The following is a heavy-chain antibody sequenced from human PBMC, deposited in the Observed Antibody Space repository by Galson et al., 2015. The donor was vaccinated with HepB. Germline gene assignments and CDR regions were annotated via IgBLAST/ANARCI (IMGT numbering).Heavy chain of an antibody. V-gene: IGHV1-58*01. Sequence: SVKVSCKASGFTFSGSAVQWVRQTRGQRLEWMGRIVVGSGDTDLAPKFHKRLTFTRDTSASTAYMELSSLTPDDTAVYYCLARNYCTDNNCDNFDYWGQGTLVTVSS. CDR3: LARNYCTDNNCDNFDY. D-gene: IGHD1-1*01. CDR1: GFTFSGSA. J-gene: IGHJ4*02. CDR2: IVVGSGDT.